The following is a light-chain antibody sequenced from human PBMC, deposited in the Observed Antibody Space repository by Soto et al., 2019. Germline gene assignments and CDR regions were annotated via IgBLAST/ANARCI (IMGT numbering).Light chain of an antibody. V-gene: IGKV3-20*01. CDR1: QSVSSSY. Sequence: EIVLTQSPGTLFFSPGERATLSCRASQSVSSSYLAWYQQKPGQAPRLLIYGASSRATGIPARFSGSGSGKDFTLTISILEREDLAVYYCQQYGTPYTFGQGTKLEIK. CDR2: GAS. CDR3: QQYGTPYT. J-gene: IGKJ2*01.